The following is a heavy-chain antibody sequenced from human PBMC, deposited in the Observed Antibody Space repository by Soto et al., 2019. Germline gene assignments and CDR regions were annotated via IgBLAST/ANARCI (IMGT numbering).Heavy chain of an antibody. CDR3: AKDGVGRTLYDYGDYYYDY. D-gene: IGHD4-17*01. Sequence: PGGSLRLSCAASGFTFGSYGMHWVRQAPGKGLEWVAVISYDGSNKYYADSVKGRFTISRDNSKNTLYLQMNSLRAEDTAVYYCAKDGVGRTLYDYGDYYYDYWGQGTLVTVSS. CDR2: ISYDGSNK. J-gene: IGHJ4*02. V-gene: IGHV3-30*18. CDR1: GFTFGSYG.